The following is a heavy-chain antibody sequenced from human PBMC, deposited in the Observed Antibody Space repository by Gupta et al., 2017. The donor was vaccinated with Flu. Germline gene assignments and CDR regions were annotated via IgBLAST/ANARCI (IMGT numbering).Heavy chain of an antibody. CDR2: ISATGGTT. D-gene: IGHD2-2*02. Sequence: EVQLLESGGGLVQPGGSLRLSCFASGFTFSSYAMTWVRQAPGMGLEWVSTISATGGTTYYTDSVKGRFTISRDNSNNTRFLQMNSLRAEDRAVYYCATPVPAAVRGYYSSWGQGTLVTVSS. J-gene: IGHJ4*02. V-gene: IGHV3-23*01. CDR1: GFTFSSYA. CDR3: ATPVPAAVRGYYSS.